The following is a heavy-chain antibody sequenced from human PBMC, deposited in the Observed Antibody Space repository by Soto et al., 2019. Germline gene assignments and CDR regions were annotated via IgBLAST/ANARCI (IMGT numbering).Heavy chain of an antibody. CDR2: ISSNGGST. V-gene: IGHV3-64*04. Sequence: GGSLRLSCAASGFTFSSYAMHWVRQAPGKGLEYVSAISSNGGSTYYADSVKGRFTISRDNSKNTLYLQMNSLRAEDTAVYYCAVLGYSSSWRSRKNYFDYWGQGTLVTVSS. J-gene: IGHJ4*02. CDR1: GFTFSSYA. CDR3: AVLGYSSSWRSRKNYFDY. D-gene: IGHD6-6*01.